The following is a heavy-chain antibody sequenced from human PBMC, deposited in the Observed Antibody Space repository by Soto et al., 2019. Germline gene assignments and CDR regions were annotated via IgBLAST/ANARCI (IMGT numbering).Heavy chain of an antibody. V-gene: IGHV1-18*01. CDR1: GYTFTSYA. CDR3: VRDRVEMATIRYYSYGMDV. D-gene: IGHD5-12*01. Sequence: GASVKVSCKASGYTFTSYAIRWVRQAPGQGLEWMGCISAYNGNTNYAQKLQGRVTMTTDTSTSTAYMELRSLSSDDTAVYFCVRDRVEMATIRYYSYGMDVWGQGTTVTVSS. J-gene: IGHJ6*02. CDR2: ISAYNGNT.